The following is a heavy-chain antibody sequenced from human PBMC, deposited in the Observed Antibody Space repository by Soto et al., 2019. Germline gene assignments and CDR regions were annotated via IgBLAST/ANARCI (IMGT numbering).Heavy chain of an antibody. V-gene: IGHV4-4*02. J-gene: IGHJ4*02. CDR2: IYRTGST. CDR1: GGSFTSNNW. Sequence: KPSETLSLTCAVSGGSFTSNNWWTWVRQPPGQGLEWIGEIYRTGSTNYNPSLKSRVTISLDKSENQFSLKVTSLTAADTAVYYCASRDPGTSVDYWGQGTWVTAPQ. CDR3: ASRDPGTSVDY. D-gene: IGHD1-7*01.